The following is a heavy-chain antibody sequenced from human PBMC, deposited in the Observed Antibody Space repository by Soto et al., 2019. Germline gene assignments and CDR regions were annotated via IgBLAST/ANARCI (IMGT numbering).Heavy chain of an antibody. CDR3: AGISMVRGVTHSFDY. V-gene: IGHV4-4*02. CDR2: VYHSGST. D-gene: IGHD3-10*01. J-gene: IGHJ4*02. CDR1: SGSISSSNW. Sequence: QVQLQESGPGLVKPSGTLSLTCAVSSGSISSSNWWSWVRQPPGKGLEWIGEVYHSGSTNYNPSLKSRVTISVDKAKTQFSLKLSSVTAADTVVYYCAGISMVRGVTHSFDYWGQGTLVTVSS.